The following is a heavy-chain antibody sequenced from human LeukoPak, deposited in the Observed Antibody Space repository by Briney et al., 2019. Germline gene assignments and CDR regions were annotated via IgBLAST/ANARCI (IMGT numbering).Heavy chain of an antibody. J-gene: IGHJ6*04. D-gene: IGHD2-2*01. Sequence: SETLSLTCTVSGGSISSGDYYWSWIRQPPGKGLEWIGEINHSGSTNYNPSLKSRVTISVDTSKNQFSLKLSSVTAADTAVYYCARHRSSSVDVWGKGTTVTVSS. CDR1: GGSISSGDYY. CDR3: ARHRSSSVDV. V-gene: IGHV4-39*01. CDR2: INHSGST.